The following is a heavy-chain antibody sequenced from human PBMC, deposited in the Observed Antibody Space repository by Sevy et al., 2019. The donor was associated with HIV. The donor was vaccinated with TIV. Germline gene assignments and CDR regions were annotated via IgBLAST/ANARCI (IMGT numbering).Heavy chain of an antibody. D-gene: IGHD2-15*01. V-gene: IGHV1-24*01. CDR3: ATVGLTYYSGSSSYQGDWFDP. CDR1: GYTLTKLA. J-gene: IGHJ5*02. Sequence: ASVKVSCKVSGYTLTKLAIHWARQAPGKGLEWMGDFDPQDDEILYAQRFQGRLTMTEDTSTETAYMELSSLTSEDTAVYYCATVGLTYYSGSSSYQGDWFDPWGQGTLVTVSS. CDR2: FDPQDDEI.